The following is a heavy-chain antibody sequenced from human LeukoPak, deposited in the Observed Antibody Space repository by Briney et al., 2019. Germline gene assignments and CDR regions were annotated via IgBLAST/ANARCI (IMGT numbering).Heavy chain of an antibody. V-gene: IGHV4-59*01. D-gene: IGHD3-22*01. CDR2: IYYSGST. CDR1: GGSISSYY. CDR3: ARGTVLNYYDSSGYHKSPGSVDY. Sequence: SETLSLTCTVSGGSISSYYWSWIRQPPGKGLEWLGYIYYSGSTNYTPFLKSRVTISVDTSKNQFSLKLSSVTAADTDVYYCARGTVLNYYDSSGYHKSPGSVDYWGQGTLVTVSS. J-gene: IGHJ4*02.